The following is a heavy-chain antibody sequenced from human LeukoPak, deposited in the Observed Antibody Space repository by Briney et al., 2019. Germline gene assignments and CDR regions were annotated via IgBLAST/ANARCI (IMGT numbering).Heavy chain of an antibody. J-gene: IGHJ4*02. CDR3: AKEGQGFTDILTGYYRGDY. D-gene: IGHD3-9*01. CDR2: ISGSGGST. Sequence: GGSLRLSCAASGFTFSSYGLSWVRQAPGKGLEWVSAISGSGGSTYYADSVKGRFTISRDNSKNTLYLQMNSLRAEDTAVYYCAKEGQGFTDILTGYYRGDYWGQGTLVTVSS. CDR1: GFTFSSYG. V-gene: IGHV3-23*01.